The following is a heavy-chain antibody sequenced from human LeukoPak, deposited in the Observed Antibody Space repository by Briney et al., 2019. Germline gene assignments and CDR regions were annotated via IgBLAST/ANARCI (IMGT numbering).Heavy chain of an antibody. CDR3: ARGLRYCSGGSCYSGDGNLLYYYYMDV. CDR2: INNSGRT. CDR1: GGSFSGYY. Sequence: SKTLSHTCAVHGGSFSGYYRSWIRQPPGKGLEWIGEINNSGRTNYNTSLKRRVTISVDTSTNQFSLKLSSVTAADTAVYYCARGLRYCSGGSCYSGDGNLLYYYYMDVWGKGTTVTVSS. J-gene: IGHJ6*03. V-gene: IGHV4-34*01. D-gene: IGHD2-15*01.